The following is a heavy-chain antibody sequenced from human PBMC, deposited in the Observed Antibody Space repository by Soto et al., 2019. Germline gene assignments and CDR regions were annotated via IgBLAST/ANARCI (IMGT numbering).Heavy chain of an antibody. CDR1: GGSISSGGYY. Sequence: SETLSLTCTVSGGSISSGGYYWSWIRQHPGKGLEWIGYIYYSGSTYYNPSLKSRVTISVDTSKNQFSLKLSSVTAADTAVYYCAREGWSGYLPYYYYYMDVWGKGTTVTVSS. V-gene: IGHV4-31*03. CDR2: IYYSGST. CDR3: AREGWSGYLPYYYYYMDV. D-gene: IGHD3-3*01. J-gene: IGHJ6*03.